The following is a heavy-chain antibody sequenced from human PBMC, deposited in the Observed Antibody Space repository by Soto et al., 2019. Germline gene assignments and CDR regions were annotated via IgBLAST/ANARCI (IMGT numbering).Heavy chain of an antibody. Sequence: GGSLRLSCAASGFTFSSYGMHWVRQAPGKGLEWVAVIWYDGSNKYYADSVKGRFTISRDNSKNTLYLQMNSLRAEDTAVYYCARAYWGSSGWSPIMGYWGQGTLVTVSS. CDR2: IWYDGSNK. J-gene: IGHJ4*02. CDR3: ARAYWGSSGWSPIMGY. D-gene: IGHD6-19*01. V-gene: IGHV3-33*01. CDR1: GFTFSSYG.